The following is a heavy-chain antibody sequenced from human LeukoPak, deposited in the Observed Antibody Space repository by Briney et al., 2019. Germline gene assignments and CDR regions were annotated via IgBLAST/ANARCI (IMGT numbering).Heavy chain of an antibody. Sequence: SETLSLTCTVSGGSISSSSYYWGWIRQPPGKGLEWIGSIYYSGSTYYNPSLKSRVTISVDTSKNQFSLKLSSVTAADTAVYYCARVRRDSSGYYPDYWGQGTLVTVSS. D-gene: IGHD3-22*01. J-gene: IGHJ4*02. CDR1: GGSISSSSYY. V-gene: IGHV4-39*07. CDR2: IYYSGST. CDR3: ARVRRDSSGYYPDY.